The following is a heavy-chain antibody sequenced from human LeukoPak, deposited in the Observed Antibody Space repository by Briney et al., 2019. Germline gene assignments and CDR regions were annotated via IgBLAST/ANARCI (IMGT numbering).Heavy chain of an antibody. Sequence: GGSLRLSCAASGFTFSSYAMSWVRQAPGKGLEWVSAISGSGGSTYYADSVKGRFTISRDNSKNTLYLQMNSLRAEDTAVYYCAKGHSGSSFRYYYMDVWGKGTTVTVSS. CDR3: AKGHSGSSFRYYYMDV. CDR1: GFTFSSYA. CDR2: ISGSGGST. J-gene: IGHJ6*03. V-gene: IGHV3-23*01. D-gene: IGHD1-26*01.